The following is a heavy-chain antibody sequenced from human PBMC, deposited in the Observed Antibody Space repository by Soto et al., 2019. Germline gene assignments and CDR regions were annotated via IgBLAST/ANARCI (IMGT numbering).Heavy chain of an antibody. J-gene: IGHJ3*02. Sequence: EVQLLESGGGLVQPGGSLRLSCAASGFTFSSYAMSWVRQAPGKGLEWVSAISGSGGSTYYADSVKGRFTISRDNSKNKMYLQMNSLRAEDTAVYYCAKCDPGIAAAGYAFDIWGQGTMVTVSS. CDR2: ISGSGGST. V-gene: IGHV3-23*01. CDR3: AKCDPGIAAAGYAFDI. CDR1: GFTFSSYA. D-gene: IGHD6-13*01.